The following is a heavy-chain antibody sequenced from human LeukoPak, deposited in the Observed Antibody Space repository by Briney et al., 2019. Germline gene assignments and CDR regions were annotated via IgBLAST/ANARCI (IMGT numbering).Heavy chain of an antibody. V-gene: IGHV1-2*02. CDR3: HSSGYNWFDP. CDR1: GYTFTSYG. CDR2: INPNSGGT. Sequence: ASVKVSCKASGYTFTSYGISWVRQAPGQGLEWMGWINPNSGGTNYAQKFQGRVTMTRDTSISTAYMELSRLRSDDTAVYYCHSSGYNWFDPWGQGTLVTVSS. D-gene: IGHD3-22*01. J-gene: IGHJ5*02.